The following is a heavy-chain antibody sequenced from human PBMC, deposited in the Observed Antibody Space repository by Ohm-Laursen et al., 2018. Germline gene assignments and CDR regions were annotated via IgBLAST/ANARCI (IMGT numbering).Heavy chain of an antibody. CDR3: AKQGHFESGSYYRDAFDM. CDR2: LWYDGSDE. CDR1: GFNFGAHN. D-gene: IGHD3-10*01. V-gene: IGHV3-30*02. J-gene: IGHJ3*02. Sequence: SLRLSCAASGFNFGAHNMDWVRQAPGKGLEWVSLLWYDGSDEYYADSVKGRFTISRDNSKNTLYLQMNSLRVEDTAVYYCAKQGHFESGSYYRDAFDMWGQGTLVTVSS.